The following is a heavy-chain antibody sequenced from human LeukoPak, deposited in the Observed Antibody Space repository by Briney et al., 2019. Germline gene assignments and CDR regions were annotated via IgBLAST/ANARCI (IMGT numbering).Heavy chain of an antibody. CDR2: VSGSGGTT. D-gene: IGHD3-10*01. CDR1: GLTFSSYA. Sequence: QPGGSLRLSCAASGLTFSSYAMSWVRQAPGNGLEWVSGVSGSGGTTYYADSVKGRFTISRDNSKNTLYLQMNSLRAEDTAVYCCARDLFPLLWFGELIKDPLGYWGQGTLVTVSS. CDR3: ARDLFPLLWFGELIKDPLGY. J-gene: IGHJ4*02. V-gene: IGHV3-23*01.